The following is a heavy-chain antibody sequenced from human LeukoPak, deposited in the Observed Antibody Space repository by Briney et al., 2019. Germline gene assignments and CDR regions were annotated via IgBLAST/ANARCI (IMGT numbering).Heavy chain of an antibody. J-gene: IGHJ4*02. CDR2: IYHSGST. D-gene: IGHD3-16*02. CDR3: ARAPYYDYVWGSYRYLYDY. Sequence: SETLSLTCTVSGYSISSGYYWGWIRQPPGKGLEWIGSIYHSGSTYYNPSLKSRVTISVDTSKNQFSLKLSSVTAADTAVYYCARAPYYDYVWGSYRYLYDYWGQGTLVTVSS. CDR1: GYSISSGYY. V-gene: IGHV4-38-2*02.